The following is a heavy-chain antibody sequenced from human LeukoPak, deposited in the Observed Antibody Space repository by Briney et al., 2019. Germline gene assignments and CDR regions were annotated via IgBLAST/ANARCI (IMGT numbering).Heavy chain of an antibody. V-gene: IGHV3-53*01. J-gene: IGHJ4*02. CDR2: IYSDNT. CDR3: ARRAGAYSHPYDY. D-gene: IGHD4/OR15-4a*01. CDR1: RFTFSTFA. Sequence: PGGSLRLSCAASRFTFSTFAMSWVRQAPGRGLEWVSFIYSDNTHYSDSLKGRFTISRDNSKNTLYLPMNSLRAEDTAVYYCARRAGAYSHPYDYWGQGTLVTVSS.